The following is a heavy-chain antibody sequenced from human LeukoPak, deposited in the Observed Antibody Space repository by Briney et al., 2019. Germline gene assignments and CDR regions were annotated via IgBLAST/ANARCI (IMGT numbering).Heavy chain of an antibody. CDR1: GGSINNGGYY. V-gene: IGHV4-31*03. CDR2: IYYSGSS. D-gene: IGHD3-3*01. J-gene: IGHJ5*02. CDR3: ARERGRSLEWFSEIDP. Sequence: SETLSLTCTVSGGSINNGGYYWSWIRQHPGKGLEWIGYIYYSGSSYYNPSLRSRVTISVDTSKNHFSLKLSSVTAADTAVYYCARERGRSLEWFSEIDPWGQGTLVTVSS.